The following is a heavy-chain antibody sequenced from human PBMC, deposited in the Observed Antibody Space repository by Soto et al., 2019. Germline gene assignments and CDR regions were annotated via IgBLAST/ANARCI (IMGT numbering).Heavy chain of an antibody. D-gene: IGHD6-19*01. V-gene: IGHV1-46*01. CDR2: INPSGGST. Sequence: GASVKVSCKASGYTFTSYYMHWVRQAPGQGLEWMGIINPSGGSTSYAQKFQGRVTLTRDTSIGTAYMELYSLTSDDTAVYYCAREASAVISLDYWGQGTLVTVYS. J-gene: IGHJ4*02. CDR1: GYTFTSYY. CDR3: AREASAVISLDY.